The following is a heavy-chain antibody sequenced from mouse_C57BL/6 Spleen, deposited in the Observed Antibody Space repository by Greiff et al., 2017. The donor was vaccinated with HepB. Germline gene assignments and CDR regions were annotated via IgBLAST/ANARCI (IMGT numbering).Heavy chain of an antibody. CDR1: GYTFTDYY. CDR2: INPYNGGT. J-gene: IGHJ1*03. D-gene: IGHD1-1*01. CDR3: ARDYGSSYGDFDG. Sequence: EVQLQQSGPVLVKPGASVKMSCKASGYTFTDYYMNWVKQSHGKSLEWIGVINPYNGGTSYNQKFKGKATLTVDKSSSTAYMELNSLTSEDSAVYYCARDYGSSYGDFDGWGTGTTVTVSA. V-gene: IGHV1-19*01.